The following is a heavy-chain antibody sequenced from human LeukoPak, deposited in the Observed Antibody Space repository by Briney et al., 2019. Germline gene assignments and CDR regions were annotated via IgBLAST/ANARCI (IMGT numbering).Heavy chain of an antibody. V-gene: IGHV4-4*07. Sequence: SETLSLTCTVSGASISSYYWSWIRQPAGKGLEWIGRIYTRGSTNYNPSLKSRVTISVDTSKNQFSLKLSSVTAADTAVYYCARLASAMAKGASVVVPAASWGQGTLVTVSS. J-gene: IGHJ5*02. CDR1: GASISSYY. D-gene: IGHD2-2*01. CDR3: ARLASAMAKGASVVVPAAS. CDR2: IYTRGST.